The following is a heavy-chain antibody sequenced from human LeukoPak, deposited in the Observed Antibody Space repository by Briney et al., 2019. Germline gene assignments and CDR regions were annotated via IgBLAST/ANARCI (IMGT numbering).Heavy chain of an antibody. Sequence: AAVTVSFKASGGTFISYAISWVRQAPGQGREWMGGIIPIFGTANYAQKLQGRVTITADESTSTAYMELSSLRSEDTAVYYCARGVQGWNFDYWGQGTLVTVSS. V-gene: IGHV1-69*13. CDR3: ARGVQGWNFDY. CDR2: IIPIFGTA. CDR1: GGTFISYA. D-gene: IGHD6-19*01. J-gene: IGHJ4*02.